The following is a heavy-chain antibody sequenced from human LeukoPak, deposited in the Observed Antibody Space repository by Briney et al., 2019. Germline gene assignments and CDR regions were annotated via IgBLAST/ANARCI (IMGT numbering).Heavy chain of an antibody. CDR3: AGPYYDILTGYVQSDAFDI. D-gene: IGHD3-9*01. Sequence: GGSLRLSCAASGFTFSSYWMSWVRQAPGKGLEWVANIKQDGSEKYYVDSVKGRFTISRDNAKNSLYLQMNSLRAEDTAVYYCAGPYYDILTGYVQSDAFDIWGQGTMVTVSS. J-gene: IGHJ3*02. V-gene: IGHV3-7*01. CDR2: IKQDGSEK. CDR1: GFTFSSYW.